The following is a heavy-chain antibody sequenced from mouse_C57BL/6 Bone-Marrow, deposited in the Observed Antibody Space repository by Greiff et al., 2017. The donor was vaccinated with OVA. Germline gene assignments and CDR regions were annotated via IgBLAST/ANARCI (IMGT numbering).Heavy chain of an antibody. CDR3: ARNYGSSYGWFAY. D-gene: IGHD1-1*01. J-gene: IGHJ3*01. V-gene: IGHV1-19*01. CDR2: INPYNGGT. CDR1: GYTFTDYY. Sequence: EVQLQQSGPVLVKPGASVKMSCEASGYTFTDYYMNWVKQSHGKSLEWIGVINPYNGGTSYNQKFKGKATLTVDKSSSTAYMELNSLTSEDSAVYYCARNYGSSYGWFAYWGQGTLVTVSA.